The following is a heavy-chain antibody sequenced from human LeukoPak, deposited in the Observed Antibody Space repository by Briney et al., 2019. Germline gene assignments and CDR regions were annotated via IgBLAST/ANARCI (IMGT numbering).Heavy chain of an antibody. D-gene: IGHD3-10*01. V-gene: IGHV3-7*01. CDR1: GFAFSNFW. Sequence: GGSLRLSCAASGFAFSNFWMSWVRQAPGKGPEWVANINEDGSLKNYVDSVEGRFTVSRDNAKNALDLQMNSLRAEDTAVYYCARVPACYGSGSYCDYWGQGTLVTVSS. CDR2: INEDGSLK. J-gene: IGHJ4*02. CDR3: ARVPACYGSGSYCDY.